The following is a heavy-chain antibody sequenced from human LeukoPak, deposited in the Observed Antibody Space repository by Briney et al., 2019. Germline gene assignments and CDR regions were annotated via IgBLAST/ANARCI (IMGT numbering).Heavy chain of an antibody. Sequence: NPGGSLRLSCAVYGFTFTDYYMNWIRQAPGKGLEWISDISSSGDIMSYADSVKGRFTISRDNAKSSLYLQMNSLRADDTAVYYCARDYGGNSGLCYWGQGTLVTVSS. CDR2: ISSSGDIM. J-gene: IGHJ4*02. V-gene: IGHV3-11*01. CDR1: GFTFTDYY. D-gene: IGHD4-23*01. CDR3: ARDYGGNSGLCY.